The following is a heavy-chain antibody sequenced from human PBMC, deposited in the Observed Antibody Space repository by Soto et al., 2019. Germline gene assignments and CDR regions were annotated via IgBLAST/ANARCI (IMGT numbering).Heavy chain of an antibody. CDR1: GYTFTRYY. Sequence: QVQLVQSGAEVQKPGASVRLSCKASGYTFTRYYIHWVRQSPGQGPEWMGVIKPTGGTTTYAQKFRGRVTMTRDTYTSTVYMDLRSPRSEDTAVYYCAREKVDDYHGMDVWGQGTTVIVSS. V-gene: IGHV1-46*03. D-gene: IGHD2-15*01. CDR2: IKPTGGTT. J-gene: IGHJ6*02. CDR3: AREKVDDYHGMDV.